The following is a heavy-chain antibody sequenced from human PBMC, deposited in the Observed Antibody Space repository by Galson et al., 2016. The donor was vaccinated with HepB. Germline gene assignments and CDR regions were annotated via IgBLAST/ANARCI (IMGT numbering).Heavy chain of an antibody. D-gene: IGHD3-10*01. Sequence: SLRLSCAASGFTFSSYGMLWVRQAPGKGLDWVAVIWYDGSNKYYADSVKGRFTISRDNSKNTLYLQMNSLRAEDTAVYYCAKIGSEYGMDVWGKGTTVTVSS. CDR1: GFTFSSYG. CDR2: IWYDGSNK. V-gene: IGHV3-33*06. CDR3: AKIGSEYGMDV. J-gene: IGHJ6*04.